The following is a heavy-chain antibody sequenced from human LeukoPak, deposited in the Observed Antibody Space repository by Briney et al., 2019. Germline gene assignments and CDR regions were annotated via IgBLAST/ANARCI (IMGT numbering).Heavy chain of an antibody. CDR1: GYTFTGYY. Sequence: ASVKVSCKASGYTFTGYYMHWVRQAPGQGLEWMGWINSNSGGTNYAQKFQGRVTMTRDTSISTAYMELSRLRSDDTAVYYCARGGGYYDILTGYSPLDYWGQGTLVTVSS. CDR2: INSNSGGT. CDR3: ARGGGYYDILTGYSPLDY. J-gene: IGHJ4*02. V-gene: IGHV1-2*02. D-gene: IGHD3-9*01.